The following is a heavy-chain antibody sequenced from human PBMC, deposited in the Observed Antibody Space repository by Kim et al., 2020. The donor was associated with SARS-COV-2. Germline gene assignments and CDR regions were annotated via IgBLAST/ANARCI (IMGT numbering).Heavy chain of an antibody. V-gene: IGHV3-23*01. Sequence: GGSLRLSCAASGFTFSSYAMSWVRQAPGKGLEWVSAISGSGGSTYYADSVKGRFTISRDNSKNTLYLQMNSLRAEDTAVYYCAKGESGLSGSYSDYWGQGTLVTVSS. CDR2: ISGSGGST. CDR3: AKGESGLSGSYSDY. D-gene: IGHD1-26*01. J-gene: IGHJ4*02. CDR1: GFTFSSYA.